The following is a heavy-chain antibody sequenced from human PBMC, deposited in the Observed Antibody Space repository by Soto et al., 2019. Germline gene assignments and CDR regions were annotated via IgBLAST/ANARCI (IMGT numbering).Heavy chain of an antibody. Sequence: PSETLSLTCSVSGDPLSLGGYYWTWIRQHPGQGLEWIGYIYHTGKTYYNPSLKSRVTMSVDMSKNQFSLKLASVTAADTAVYYCAGDGSSTANWIDPWGRGTQVTVSS. CDR1: GDPLSLGGYY. CDR3: AGDGSSTANWIDP. V-gene: IGHV4-31*03. D-gene: IGHD2-2*01. CDR2: IYHTGKT. J-gene: IGHJ5*02.